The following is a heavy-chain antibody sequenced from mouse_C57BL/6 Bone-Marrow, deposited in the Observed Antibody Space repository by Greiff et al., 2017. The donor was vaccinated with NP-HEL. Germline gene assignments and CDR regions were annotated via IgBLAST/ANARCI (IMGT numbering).Heavy chain of an antibody. V-gene: IGHV1-62-2*01. CDR1: GYTFTEYT. CDR3: ARHEGIYYGYDRGVDFDY. CDR2: FYPGSGSI. D-gene: IGHD2-2*01. J-gene: IGHJ2*01. Sequence: QVQLQQSGAELVKPGASVKLSCKASGYTFTEYTIHWVKQRSGQGLEWIGWFYPGSGSIKYNEKFKDKATLTADKSSSTVYMELSRLTSEDSAVYFCARHEGIYYGYDRGVDFDYWGQGTTLTVSS.